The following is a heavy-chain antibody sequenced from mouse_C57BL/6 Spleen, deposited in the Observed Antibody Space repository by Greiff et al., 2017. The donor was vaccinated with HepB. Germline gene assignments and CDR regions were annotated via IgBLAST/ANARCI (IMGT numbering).Heavy chain of an antibody. CDR3: ARAYGNYVGYWYFDV. V-gene: IGHV5-4*01. CDR2: ISDGGSYT. J-gene: IGHJ1*03. CDR1: GFTFSSYA. D-gene: IGHD2-10*02. Sequence: EVQLVESGGGLVKPGGSLKLSCAASGFTFSSYAMSWVRQTPEKRLEWVATISDGGSYTYYPDNVKGRFTISRDNAKNNLYLQMSHLKSEDTAMYYCARAYGNYVGYWYFDVWGTGTTVTVSS.